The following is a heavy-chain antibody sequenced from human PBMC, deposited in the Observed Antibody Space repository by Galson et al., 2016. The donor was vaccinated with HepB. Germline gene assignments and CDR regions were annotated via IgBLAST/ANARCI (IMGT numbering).Heavy chain of an antibody. CDR3: ARDAWSGYYHRDAFDI. J-gene: IGHJ3*02. CDR1: GFTFSSHA. V-gene: IGHV3-21*01. D-gene: IGHD3-3*01. CDR2: ISSSSSYI. Sequence: SLRLSCAASGFTFSSHAMNWVRQAPGKGLEWVSYISSSSSYIYYADAVKGRFIISRDNAKKSLYLQMNSLRDEDTAVYYCARDAWSGYYHRDAFDIWGQGTMVTVSS.